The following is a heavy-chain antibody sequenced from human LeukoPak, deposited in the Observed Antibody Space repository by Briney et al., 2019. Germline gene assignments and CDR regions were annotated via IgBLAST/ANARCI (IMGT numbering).Heavy chain of an antibody. J-gene: IGHJ2*01. V-gene: IGHV1-3*02. D-gene: IGHD2-2*01. CDR2: SNAGNGNT. CDR3: ARDSQLGIEAPGWYFDL. Sequence: ASVKVSCKASGYTFTSYAMHWVRQAPGQRLEWMGWSNAGNGNTKYSQEFQGRVTITRDTSASTAYMELSSLRSEDMAVYYCARDSQLGIEAPGWYFDLWGRGTLVTVSS. CDR1: GYTFTSYA.